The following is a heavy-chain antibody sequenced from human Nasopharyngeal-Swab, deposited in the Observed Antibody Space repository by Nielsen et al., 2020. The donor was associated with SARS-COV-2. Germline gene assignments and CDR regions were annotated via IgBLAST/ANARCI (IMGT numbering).Heavy chain of an antibody. Sequence: PGKGLEWIGEIYHSGSTNYNPSLKSRVTISVDTSKNQFSLKLSSVTAADTAVYYCARGSEGGIAARQPNFDYWGQGTLVTVSS. CDR2: IYHSGST. V-gene: IGHV4-34*01. J-gene: IGHJ4*02. D-gene: IGHD6-6*01. CDR3: ARGSEGGIAARQPNFDY.